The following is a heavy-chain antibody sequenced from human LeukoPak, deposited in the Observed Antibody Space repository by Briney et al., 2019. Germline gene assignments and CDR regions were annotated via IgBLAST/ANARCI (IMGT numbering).Heavy chain of an antibody. V-gene: IGHV1-8*01. CDR1: GYTFTTFD. CDR3: ERGITAGVDF. Sequence: ASVKVSCKASGYTFTTFDVNWIRQTTGQGLEWMGWMSPRKGNTGYTQKFQGRVTMTRDTSINTAYMELTSLTYDDTGVYYCERGITAGVDFWGQGTQVTVSP. J-gene: IGHJ4*02. CDR2: MSPRKGNT. D-gene: IGHD3-16*01.